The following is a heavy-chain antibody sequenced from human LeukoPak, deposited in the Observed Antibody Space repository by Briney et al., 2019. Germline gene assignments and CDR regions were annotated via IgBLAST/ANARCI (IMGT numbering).Heavy chain of an antibody. CDR1: GDTLTGHY. J-gene: IGHJ3*02. CDR3: AGYTVVRGLTLSAFDI. D-gene: IGHD3-10*01. Sequence: ASVKVSCKASGDTLTGHYIHWVRQAPRQGLEWMGCFDPNTGATHYAQKFQGRVTMTRDTSIDTDFLELRSLISDDTALYYCAGYTVVRGLTLSAFDIWGQGTMVTVSS. V-gene: IGHV1-2*02. CDR2: FDPNTGAT.